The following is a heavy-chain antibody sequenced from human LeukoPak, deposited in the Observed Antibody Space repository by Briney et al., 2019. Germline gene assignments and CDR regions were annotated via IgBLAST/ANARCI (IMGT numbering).Heavy chain of an antibody. CDR3: AKHSGSSGWYNDY. CDR2: ISGNGVGT. Sequence: GGSLRLSCAASGFTFSSYWMHWVRQAPGKGLEWVSSISGNGVGTYYADSVKGRFTISRDNSKNTLYLQINSLRAEDTAVDTAVYYCAKHSGSSGWYNDYWGQGTLVTVSS. D-gene: IGHD6-19*01. CDR1: GFTFSSYW. J-gene: IGHJ4*02. V-gene: IGHV3-23*01.